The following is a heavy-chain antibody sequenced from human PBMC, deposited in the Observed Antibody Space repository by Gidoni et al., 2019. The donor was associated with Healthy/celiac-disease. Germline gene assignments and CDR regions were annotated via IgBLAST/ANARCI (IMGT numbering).Heavy chain of an antibody. CDR1: GYSFPSYW. V-gene: IGHV5-51*01. J-gene: IGHJ6*02. CDR2: IYPGDSNT. CDR3: ARRGQQLVRGVYYDYGMDV. D-gene: IGHD6-13*01. Sequence: ELQLVQSGETVKIPGKSLRISCNGSGYSFPSYWIGWVRQMPGKGLECMGIIYPGDSNTRDSPSFQGQVTISADKASSTAYLQWSSLKASDTAMYYWARRGQQLVRGVYYDYGMDVWGQGTTVTVSS.